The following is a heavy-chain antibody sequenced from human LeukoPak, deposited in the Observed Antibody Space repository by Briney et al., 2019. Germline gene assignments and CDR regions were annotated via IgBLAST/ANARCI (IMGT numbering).Heavy chain of an antibody. J-gene: IGHJ4*02. D-gene: IGHD2-2*01. Sequence: GSLRLPCAASGFTFNNYAMHLVRQAPGKGVEWVAVISYDGSNKYYADSVKGRFTISRDNSKNTLYLQMNSLRAEDTAVYYCAMGEYQLPLFDYWGQGTLVTVSS. CDR3: AMGEYQLPLFDY. CDR1: GFTFNNYA. CDR2: ISYDGSNK. V-gene: IGHV3-30-3*01.